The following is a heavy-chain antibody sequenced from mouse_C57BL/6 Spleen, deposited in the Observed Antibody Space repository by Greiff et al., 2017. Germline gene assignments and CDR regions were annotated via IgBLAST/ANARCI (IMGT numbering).Heavy chain of an antibody. D-gene: IGHD2-2*01. CDR2: ISYDGSN. V-gene: IGHV3-6*01. CDR3: ARAGGYDVRAMEY. J-gene: IGHJ4*01. Sequence: EVKLQESGPGLVKPSQSLSLTCSVTGYSITSGYYWNWIRQFPGNKLEWMGYISYDGSNNYNPSLKNRIPITRDTSKNQFFLKLNSVTTEDTATYYCARAGGYDVRAMEYWGQGTSVTVSS. CDR1: GYSITSGYY.